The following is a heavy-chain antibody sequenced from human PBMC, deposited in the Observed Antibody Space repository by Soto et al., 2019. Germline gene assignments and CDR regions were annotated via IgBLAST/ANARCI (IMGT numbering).Heavy chain of an antibody. CDR3: ARDGTTETTNYHYAMDV. CDR2: IHSGGSRI. D-gene: IGHD4-17*01. V-gene: IGHV3-48*03. Sequence: EVQLVESGGGLVQPGGSLILSCAASGFTFNTYHMNWVRQAPGKGLEWVSYIHSGGSRIYYADSVKGRFTISGDNSKNSLFLQMNSLRAEDTAVYYCARDGTTETTNYHYAMDVWGQGTTVTVSS. CDR1: GFTFNTYH. J-gene: IGHJ6*02.